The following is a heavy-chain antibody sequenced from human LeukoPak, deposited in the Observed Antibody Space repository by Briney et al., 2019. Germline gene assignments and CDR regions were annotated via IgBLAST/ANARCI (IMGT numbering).Heavy chain of an antibody. V-gene: IGHV1-18*01. CDR1: GYTFTSYG. D-gene: IGHD6-6*01. CDR3: ARLGASYSSSSFGAHFDY. CDR2: ISAYNGNT. Sequence: GASVKVSCKASGYTFTSYGISWVRQAPGQGLEWMGWISAYNGNTNYAQKLQGRVTMTTDTSTSTAYMELRSLRSDDTAVYYCARLGASYSSSSFGAHFDYWGQGTLVTVSS. J-gene: IGHJ4*02.